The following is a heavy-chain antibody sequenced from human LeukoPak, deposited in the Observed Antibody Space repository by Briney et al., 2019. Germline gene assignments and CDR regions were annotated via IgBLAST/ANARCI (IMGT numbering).Heavy chain of an antibody. D-gene: IGHD3-22*01. J-gene: IGHJ4*02. CDR1: GYTFTGYY. CDR2: IIPIFGTA. CDR3: ARVPVRRGSSGYYSLDY. V-gene: IGHV1-69*13. Sequence: ASVKVSCKASGYTFTGYYMHWVRQAPGQGLEWMGGIIPIFGTANYAQKFQGRVAITADESTSTAYMELSSLRSEDTAVYYCARVPVRRGSSGYYSLDYWGQGTLVTVSS.